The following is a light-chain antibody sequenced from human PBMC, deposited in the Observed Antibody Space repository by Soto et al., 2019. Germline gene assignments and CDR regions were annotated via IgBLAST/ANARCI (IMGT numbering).Light chain of an antibody. J-gene: IGKJ1*01. Sequence: DIVMTQSPDSLAVSLGERATINCKSSQSVLSTSKNKNFLAWYHQKPGQPPRLLIYWASTRESGVPDRFSGGGSGPDFTLTLSSLQAEDGAVYYCQQYYTSWWTFGQGTKVEIK. CDR3: QQYYTSWWT. CDR1: QSVLSTSKNKNF. CDR2: WAS. V-gene: IGKV4-1*01.